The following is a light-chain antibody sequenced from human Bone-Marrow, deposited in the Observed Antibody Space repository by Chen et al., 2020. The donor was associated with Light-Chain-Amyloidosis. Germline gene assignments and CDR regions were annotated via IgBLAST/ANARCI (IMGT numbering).Light chain of an antibody. J-gene: IGKJ4*01. V-gene: IGKV3-20*01. CDR1: QTISSNY. CDR2: GSS. CDR3: QQYGTSPLT. Sequence: EIVLTQSPGTLSLSPGEGANLSCRASQTISSNYLTWYQQKFGQAPRLLIYGSSSRATGIPDRFTCSGSGTDFTLTINILEPEDFAMYDCQQYGTSPLTVGGGTKVEIK.